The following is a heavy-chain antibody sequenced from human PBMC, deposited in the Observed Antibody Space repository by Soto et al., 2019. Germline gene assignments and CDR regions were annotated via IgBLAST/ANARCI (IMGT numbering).Heavy chain of an antibody. V-gene: IGHV3-7*01. CDR2: IKEDGSEK. CDR1: GFTFSSFW. D-gene: IGHD3-22*01. J-gene: IGHJ4*02. CDR3: ARTRYSRGFSLFDY. Sequence: EVQLVESGGGLVQPGGSLRLSCAASGFTFSSFWMSWVRQAPGKGLEWVANIKEDGSEKYYVDSVKGRFTISRDNAKNSLYLQMNSLRAEDTAVYYCARTRYSRGFSLFDYWGQGTLVTVSS.